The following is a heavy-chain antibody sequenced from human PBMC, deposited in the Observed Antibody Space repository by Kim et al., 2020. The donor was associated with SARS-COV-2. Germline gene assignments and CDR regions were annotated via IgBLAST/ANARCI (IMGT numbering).Heavy chain of an antibody. CDR3: AKGVGNMAARGTIDY. D-gene: IGHD6-6*01. CDR2: ISGGGSST. J-gene: IGHJ4*02. Sequence: GGSLRLSCAASGFTFSSYAMSWVRQAPGKGLEWVSGISGGGSSTDYAGSVKGRFTISRDNSMNTLYLQMNSLRAEDTAVYYCAKGVGNMAARGTIDYWGQGTLVTVSS. CDR1: GFTFSSYA. V-gene: IGHV3-23*01.